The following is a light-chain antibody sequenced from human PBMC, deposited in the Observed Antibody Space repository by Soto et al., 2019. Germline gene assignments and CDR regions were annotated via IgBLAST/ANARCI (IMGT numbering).Light chain of an antibody. CDR1: SSDVGAYNF. V-gene: IGLV2-14*01. J-gene: IGLJ1*01. CDR3: SSYTTSAPYV. Sequence: QSVLTQPASVSGSPGQSITISFTGTSSDVGAYNFVSWYQHHPGRAPKVIIYEVTIRPSGVSNRFSGSKSGNTASLTISGLQAEDEADYYCSSYTTSAPYVFGSGTKV. CDR2: EVT.